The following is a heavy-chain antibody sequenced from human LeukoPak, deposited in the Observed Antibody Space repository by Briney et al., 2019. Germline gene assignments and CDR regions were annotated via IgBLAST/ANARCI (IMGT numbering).Heavy chain of an antibody. Sequence: ASVTVSCKASGYTFTSYDINWVRQATGQGLEWMGWMNPNSGNTGYAQKFQGRVTMTGNTSISTAYMELSSLRSEDTAVYYCARAIINNWNYKVTPLGYWGQGTLVTVSS. CDR3: ARAIINNWNYKVTPLGY. CDR2: MNPNSGNT. D-gene: IGHD1-7*01. J-gene: IGHJ4*02. V-gene: IGHV1-8*01. CDR1: GYTFTSYD.